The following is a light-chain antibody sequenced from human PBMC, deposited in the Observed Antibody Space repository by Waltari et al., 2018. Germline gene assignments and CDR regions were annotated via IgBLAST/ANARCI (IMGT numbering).Light chain of an antibody. CDR2: GAS. J-gene: IGKJ1*01. CDR3: QQYNNWPWT. V-gene: IGKV3-15*01. CDR1: QSVSSN. Sequence: EIVMTQSPATLSVSPGERATLSCRASQSVSSNLAWYQQKPGKAPRLLIYGASTRATGIPARFSGSGSGTEFTLTISSLQSEDFAVYYCQQYNNWPWTFGPGTNVDIK.